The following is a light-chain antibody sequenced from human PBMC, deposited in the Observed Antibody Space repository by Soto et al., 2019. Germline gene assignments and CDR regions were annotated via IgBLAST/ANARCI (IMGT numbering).Light chain of an antibody. Sequence: ETIMTQPPATLSVSPGERATLSCRASQSVGTNLAGSQQKPGQAPRLLLYGVSTRATGIPARFSGSGSGTQFTLAISSLQSEDFAVYYCQQYNNWPPNTFGQGTKLEIK. CDR1: QSVGTN. J-gene: IGKJ2*01. V-gene: IGKV3-15*01. CDR2: GVS. CDR3: QQYNNWPPNT.